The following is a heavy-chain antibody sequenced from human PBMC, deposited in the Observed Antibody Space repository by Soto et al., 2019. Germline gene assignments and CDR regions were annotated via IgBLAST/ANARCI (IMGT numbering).Heavy chain of an antibody. CDR3: ATYGGDTGRFDY. CDR2: SGPT. V-gene: IGHV4-39*01. Sequence: DTLSLTCTVSGGSMSTANYLWDWIRQPPGKGPEWIGSGPTNYNPSLRGRATISLDTPKNQFSLKLTSVTAADTAVYYCATYGGDTGRFDYWGQGILGTVS. J-gene: IGHJ4*02. CDR1: GGSMSTANYL. D-gene: IGHD4-17*01.